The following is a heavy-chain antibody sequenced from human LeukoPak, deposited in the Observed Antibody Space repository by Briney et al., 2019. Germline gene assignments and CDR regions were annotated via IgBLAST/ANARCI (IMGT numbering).Heavy chain of an antibody. CDR3: ARTPEGTYLFDY. D-gene: IGHD1-14*01. J-gene: IGHJ4*02. Sequence: ASVKVSCKASGYTFTSYYMHWGRQAPGQGLEWMGIINPSGGSTSYAQKFQGRVTMTKDTSTSTVYMELSSLRSEDTAVYYCARTPEGTYLFDYWGQGTLVTVSS. V-gene: IGHV1-46*01. CDR2: INPSGGST. CDR1: GYTFTSYY.